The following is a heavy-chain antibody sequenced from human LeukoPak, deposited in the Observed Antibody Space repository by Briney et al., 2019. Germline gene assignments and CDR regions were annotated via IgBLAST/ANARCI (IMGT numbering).Heavy chain of an antibody. CDR3: TSPRDYGDFY. J-gene: IGHJ4*02. Sequence: GGSLRLSCVASGFTFSASAMHWVRQASGKGLEWVGRIRSKADSYATAYAASVKGRFTISRDDSKNTAYLQMNCLKTEDTAVYYCTSPRDYGDFYWGQRTPVTVSS. CDR1: GFTFSASA. V-gene: IGHV3-73*01. D-gene: IGHD4-17*01. CDR2: IRSKADSYAT.